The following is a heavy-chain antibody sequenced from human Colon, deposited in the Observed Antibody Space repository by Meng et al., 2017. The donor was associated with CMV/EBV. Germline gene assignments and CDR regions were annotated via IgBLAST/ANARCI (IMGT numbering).Heavy chain of an antibody. J-gene: IGHJ5*02. Sequence: LSCAASGFSFNAYPIRWVRQAPGKGLEWVAIISHDGKNKFYAESVKGRFTISRDNSQNTVNLHMNTLRGDDSGLYYCARASNSSFDPWGQGTLVTVSS. D-gene: IGHD4-11*01. CDR2: ISHDGKNK. CDR3: ARASNSSFDP. V-gene: IGHV3-30*04. CDR1: GFSFNAYP.